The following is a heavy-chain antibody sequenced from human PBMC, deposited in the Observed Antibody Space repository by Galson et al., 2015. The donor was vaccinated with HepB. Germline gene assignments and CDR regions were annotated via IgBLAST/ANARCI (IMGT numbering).Heavy chain of an antibody. CDR2: ISGSGGAT. CDR3: AKAYFSDSRGGVGYADT. D-gene: IGHD2-2*01. J-gene: IGHJ5*02. V-gene: IGHV3-23*01. Sequence: SLRLSCAASGFVLANFAMTWVRQGPGKGLEWVSTISGSGGATYCADAVEGRFTVSRDNSKKTVHLQMHSLTAEDAALYFCAKAYFSDSRGGVGYADTWGQGTLVAVSS. CDR1: GFVLANFA.